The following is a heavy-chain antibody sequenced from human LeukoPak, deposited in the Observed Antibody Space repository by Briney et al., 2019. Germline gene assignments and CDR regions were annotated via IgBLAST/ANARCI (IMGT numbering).Heavy chain of an antibody. CDR1: GYSFTSYW. J-gene: IGHJ4*02. CDR2: IYPGDSDT. CDR3: ARPPGDGYNLDYFDY. D-gene: IGHD5-24*01. Sequence: PGESLKISCKGSGYSFTSYWIGWVRQMPGKGLEWMGIIYPGDSDTRYSPSFKGQVTISADKSISTAYLQWSSLKASDPAMYYCARPPGDGYNLDYFDYWGQGTLVTVSS. V-gene: IGHV5-51*01.